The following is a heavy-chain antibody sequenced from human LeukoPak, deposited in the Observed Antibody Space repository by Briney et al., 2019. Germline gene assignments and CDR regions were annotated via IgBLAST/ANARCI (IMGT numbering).Heavy chain of an antibody. V-gene: IGHV3-7*02. Sequence: GGSLRLSCAASGFTFSSYAMSWVRQAPGKGLEWVANIKEDGSEKYYVDSVKGRFTISRDNARNSLYLQMNSLRAEDTAVYYCARGPDGYNSHFDYWGQGTLVTVSS. D-gene: IGHD5-24*01. CDR1: GFTFSSYA. CDR3: ARGPDGYNSHFDY. J-gene: IGHJ4*02. CDR2: IKEDGSEK.